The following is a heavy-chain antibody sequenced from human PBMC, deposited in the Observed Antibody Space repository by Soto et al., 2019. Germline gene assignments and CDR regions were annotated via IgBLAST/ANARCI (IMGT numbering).Heavy chain of an antibody. CDR3: ATVFSSSWYYFDY. D-gene: IGHD6-13*01. CDR1: GYTLTELS. CDR2: FDPEDGET. Sequence: ASVKVSCKVSGYTLTELSMHWVRQAPGKGLEWMGGFDPEDGETIYAQKFQGRVTMTEDTSTDTAYMELSSLRSEDTAVYHCATVFSSSWYYFDYWGQGTLVTVSS. J-gene: IGHJ4*02. V-gene: IGHV1-24*01.